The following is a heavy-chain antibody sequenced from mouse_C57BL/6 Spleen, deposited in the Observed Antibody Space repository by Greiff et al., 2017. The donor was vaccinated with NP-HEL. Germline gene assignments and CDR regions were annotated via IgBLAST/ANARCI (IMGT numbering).Heavy chain of an antibody. CDR2: IYPSDSET. V-gene: IGHV1-61*01. CDR3: ARGDYYSNYDWYFDV. J-gene: IGHJ1*03. CDR1: GYTFTSYW. Sequence: QVQLKQPGAELVRPGSSVKLSCKASGYTFTSYWMDWVKQRPGQGLEWIGNIYPSDSETHYNQKFKDKATLTVDKSSSTAYMQLSSLTSEDSAVYYCARGDYYSNYDWYFDVWGTGTTVTVSS. D-gene: IGHD2-5*01.